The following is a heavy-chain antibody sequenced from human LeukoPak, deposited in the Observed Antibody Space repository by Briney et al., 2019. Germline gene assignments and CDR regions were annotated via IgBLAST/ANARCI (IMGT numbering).Heavy chain of an antibody. CDR2: VYYTGST. J-gene: IGHJ3*01. D-gene: IGHD6-13*01. V-gene: IGHV4-59*01. Sequence: SETLSLTCNVSGGSISSYYWSWVRQPPGKGLEWIGFVYYTGSTNYSPSLKSRVTISVDTSKNQFSLKLRSVTAADTAVYYCARISSSNWYNERGAFDVWGQGTMVTVSS. CDR3: ARISSSNWYNERGAFDV. CDR1: GGSISSYY.